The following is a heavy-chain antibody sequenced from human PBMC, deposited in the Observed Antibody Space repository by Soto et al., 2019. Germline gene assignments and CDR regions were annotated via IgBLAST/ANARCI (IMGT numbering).Heavy chain of an antibody. CDR1: GFTFDDYA. D-gene: IGHD3-9*01. Sequence: LRLSCAASGFTFDDYAMHWVRQAPGKGLEWVSGISWNSGSIGYADSVKGRFTISRDNAKNSLYLQMNSLRAEDTALYYCAKETYYDILTGYGPLGYWGQGTLVTVSS. CDR2: ISWNSGSI. J-gene: IGHJ4*02. CDR3: AKETYYDILTGYGPLGY. V-gene: IGHV3-9*01.